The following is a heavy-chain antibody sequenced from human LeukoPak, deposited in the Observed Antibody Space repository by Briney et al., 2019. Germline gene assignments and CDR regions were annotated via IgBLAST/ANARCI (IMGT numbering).Heavy chain of an antibody. CDR2: INTDGTVT. CDR3: AKDHFPVSSIASVKWFDY. D-gene: IGHD6-13*01. J-gene: IGHJ5*01. V-gene: IGHV3-74*01. Sequence: GGSLRLSCAASGFTFSKYWMLWVRQAPGKGLESVSRINTDGTVTTYADSVKGRFTISRDKFTNTLFLHMDSLRSEDTGVYYCAKDHFPVSSIASVKWFDYWGQGTLVSVSS. CDR1: GFTFSKYW.